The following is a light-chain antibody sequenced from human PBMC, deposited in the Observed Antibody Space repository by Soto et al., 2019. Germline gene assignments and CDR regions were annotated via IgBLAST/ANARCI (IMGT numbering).Light chain of an antibody. Sequence: QAVLTQPPSVSGAPGQRVTIPCTGSSSNIGAGSDVHWYQQLPGTAPKVLIYNNNNRPSGVPDRFSGSKSGTSASLAITGLQSEDEADYYCQSYDSSLSGYVFGTGTNLTVL. V-gene: IGLV1-40*01. J-gene: IGLJ1*01. CDR3: QSYDSSLSGYV. CDR2: NNN. CDR1: SSNIGAGSD.